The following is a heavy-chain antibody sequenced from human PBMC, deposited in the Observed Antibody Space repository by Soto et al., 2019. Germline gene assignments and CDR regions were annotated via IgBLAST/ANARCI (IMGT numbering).Heavy chain of an antibody. D-gene: IGHD4-17*01. Sequence: SETLSLTCTVSGGSINSYYWSWIRQPPGKGLEWIGYIYYSGSTNYNPSLKSRVTISVDTSKNQFSLKLSSVTAADTAVYYCARVYGDYLDYWGQGTLVTVSS. J-gene: IGHJ4*02. CDR1: GGSINSYY. CDR2: IYYSGST. CDR3: ARVYGDYLDY. V-gene: IGHV4-59*01.